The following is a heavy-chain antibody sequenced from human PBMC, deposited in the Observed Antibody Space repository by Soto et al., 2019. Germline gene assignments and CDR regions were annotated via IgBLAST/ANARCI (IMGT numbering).Heavy chain of an antibody. CDR1: GFTFSGYL. CDR3: ARSDRLDP. CDR2: IKSDGTMT. V-gene: IGHV3-74*03. Sequence: GGSLRLSCAASGFTFSGYLLHWVRQAPGKGMVWVSRIKSDGTMTMYADSVKGRFTISRDNAKKTWYLQMNSLREEDTVVYYCARSDRLDPWGPGTRVTVAS. J-gene: IGHJ5*02.